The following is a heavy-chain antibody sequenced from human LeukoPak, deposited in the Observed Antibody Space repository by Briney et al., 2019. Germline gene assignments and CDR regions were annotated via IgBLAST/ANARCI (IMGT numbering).Heavy chain of an antibody. J-gene: IGHJ4*02. CDR1: GYTFTSYA. V-gene: IGHV1-3*03. CDR3: ARVVKYRSGPLTDLLPYYFDY. Sequence: ASVKVSCKASGYTFTSYAMHWVRQAPGQRLEWMGWINAGNGNTKYSQEFQGGVTITRDTSASTAYMELSSLRSEDMAVYYCARVVKYRSGPLTDLLPYYFDYWGQGTLVTVSS. CDR2: INAGNGNT. D-gene: IGHD6-19*01.